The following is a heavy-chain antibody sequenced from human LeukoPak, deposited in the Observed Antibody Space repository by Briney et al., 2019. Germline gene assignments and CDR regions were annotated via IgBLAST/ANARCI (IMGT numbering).Heavy chain of an antibody. CDR1: GFTFSSYA. J-gene: IGHJ4*02. CDR2: ISGSGGST. V-gene: IGHV3-23*01. CDR3: AKYDFWSGYPYYFDY. D-gene: IGHD3-3*01. Sequence: PGGSLRLSCAASGFTFSSYAMSWVRQAPGKGLEWVSAISGSGGSTYYADSVKGRFTISRDNSKNTLYLQMNSLRAKDTAVYYCAKYDFWSGYPYYFDYWGQGTLVTVSS.